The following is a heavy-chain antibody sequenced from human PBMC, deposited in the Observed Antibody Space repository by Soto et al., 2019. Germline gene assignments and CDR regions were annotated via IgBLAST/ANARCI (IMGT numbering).Heavy chain of an antibody. D-gene: IGHD6-13*01. V-gene: IGHV4-4*07. CDR1: VDSITTYY. Sequence: SETLSLTGTVSVDSITTYYWSWIGQPAGKGLEWIGRIDASGNTNYNPSLNSRVTMSVDTSKKQFSLKLTSVTAADTAIYYCARYSNNWFQTEGMDVWGQGTTVTSP. J-gene: IGHJ6*02. CDR2: IDASGNT. CDR3: ARYSNNWFQTEGMDV.